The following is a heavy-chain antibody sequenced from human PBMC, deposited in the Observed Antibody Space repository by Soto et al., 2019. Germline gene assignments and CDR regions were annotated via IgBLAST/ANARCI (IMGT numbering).Heavy chain of an antibody. V-gene: IGHV4-59*01. CDR1: GGSISSYY. CDR3: ARAYYYDSSGEIDY. CDR2: IYYSGST. J-gene: IGHJ4*02. D-gene: IGHD3-22*01. Sequence: PSETLSLTCTVSGGSISSYYWSWIRQPPGKGLERIGYIYYSGSTNYNPSLKSRVTISVDTSKNQFSLKLSSVTAADTAVYYCARAYYYDSSGEIDYWGQGTLVTVSS.